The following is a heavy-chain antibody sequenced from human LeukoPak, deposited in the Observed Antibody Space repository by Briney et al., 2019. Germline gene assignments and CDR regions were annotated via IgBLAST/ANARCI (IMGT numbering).Heavy chain of an antibody. CDR2: INPNSGGT. V-gene: IGHV1-2*02. D-gene: IGHD3-22*01. J-gene: IGHJ4*02. Sequence: ASVKVSCKTSGYTFTTYYIHWVRQAPGQGLEWMGWINPNSGGTNYAQKFQGRVTMTRDASISTAYMELSRLRSDDTAVYYCARDTETYYYDSSGYSYDYWGQGTLVTVSS. CDR3: ARDTETYYYDSSGYSYDY. CDR1: GYTFTTYY.